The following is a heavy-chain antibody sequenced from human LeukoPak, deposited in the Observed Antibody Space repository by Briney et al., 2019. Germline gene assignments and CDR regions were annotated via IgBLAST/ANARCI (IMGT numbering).Heavy chain of an antibody. CDR2: IYTSGST. CDR1: GGSINSYY. J-gene: IGHJ4*02. CDR3: ARVSGYDWESFYDY. V-gene: IGHV4-4*07. D-gene: IGHD5-12*01. Sequence: SETLSLTCTVSGGSINSYYWNWIRQPAGKGLEWIGRIYTSGSTNHNPSLKSRVTMSLDTSKNQFSLKLTSVTAADTAVYYCARVSGYDWESFYDYWGQGTLVTVSS.